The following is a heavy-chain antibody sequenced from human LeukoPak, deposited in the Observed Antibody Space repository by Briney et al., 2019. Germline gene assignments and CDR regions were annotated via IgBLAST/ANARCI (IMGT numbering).Heavy chain of an antibody. D-gene: IGHD2-2*01. V-gene: IGHV3-11*01. J-gene: IGHJ4*02. CDR2: IGTSDDSI. CDR1: GFTFSDYY. CDR3: ARDDPAYCGRTSCRSLDY. Sequence: PGGSLRLSCAASGFTFSDYYMSSIRQAPGKGLEWVSYIGTSDDSIYYADSVKGRFTISRDNAKNSLYLQMNGLATEDSAVYYCARDDPAYCGRTSCRSLDYWGQGTLVTVSS.